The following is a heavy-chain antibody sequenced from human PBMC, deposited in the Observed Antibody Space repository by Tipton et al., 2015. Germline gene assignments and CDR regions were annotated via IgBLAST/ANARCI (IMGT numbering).Heavy chain of an antibody. Sequence: QLVQSGAEVKKPGESLTISCKGSEYIFPMYWIAWVRQMPGKGLEWMGIIYPADSDTRYSPSFQGQVTISADNSINTAYLQWSSLKASDTAIYYWARPSDTLSPYAFDIWGQGTLVTVSS. CDR1: EYIFPMYW. D-gene: IGHD2-2*02. CDR3: ARPSDTLSPYAFDI. J-gene: IGHJ3*02. CDR2: IYPADSDT. V-gene: IGHV5-51*01.